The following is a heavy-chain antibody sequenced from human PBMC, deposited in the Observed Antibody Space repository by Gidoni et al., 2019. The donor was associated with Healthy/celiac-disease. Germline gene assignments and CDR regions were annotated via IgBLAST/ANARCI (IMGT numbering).Heavy chain of an antibody. Sequence: EVQLVESGGGLVQPGGSLRLSCSASGFTFSRYAMHWVRQAPGKGREYVSAIRSNGGSTYYADSVKGRFTISRDNSKNTLYLQMSSLRAEDTAVYYCVKARGYSGSYYYYYGMDAWGQGTTVTVSS. V-gene: IGHV3-64D*06. CDR2: IRSNGGST. D-gene: IGHD1-26*01. CDR3: VKARGYSGSYYYYYGMDA. J-gene: IGHJ6*02. CDR1: GFTFSRYA.